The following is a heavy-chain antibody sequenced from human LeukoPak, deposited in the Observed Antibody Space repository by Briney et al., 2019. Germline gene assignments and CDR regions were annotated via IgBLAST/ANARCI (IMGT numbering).Heavy chain of an antibody. Sequence: YSGSTNYNPSLKSRVTISVDTSKNQFSLKLSSVTAADTAVYYCARDKGTKYYDSSGYYDYWGQGTLVTVSS. D-gene: IGHD3-22*01. V-gene: IGHV4-59*01. CDR2: YSGST. CDR3: ARDKGTKYYDSSGYYDY. J-gene: IGHJ4*02.